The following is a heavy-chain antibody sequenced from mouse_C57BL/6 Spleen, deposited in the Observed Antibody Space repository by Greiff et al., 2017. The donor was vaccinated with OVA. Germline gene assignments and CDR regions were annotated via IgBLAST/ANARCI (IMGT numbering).Heavy chain of an antibody. CDR3: ARSGPYDGYYTDY. CDR2: IYPGDGDT. J-gene: IGHJ2*01. V-gene: IGHV1-82*01. Sequence: VQLQQSGPELVKPGASVKISCKASGYAFSSSWMNWVKQRPGKGLEWIGRIYPGDGDTNYNGKFKGKATLTADKSSSTAYMQLSSLTSEDSAVYFCARSGPYDGYYTDYWGQGTTLTVSS. D-gene: IGHD2-3*01. CDR1: GYAFSSSW.